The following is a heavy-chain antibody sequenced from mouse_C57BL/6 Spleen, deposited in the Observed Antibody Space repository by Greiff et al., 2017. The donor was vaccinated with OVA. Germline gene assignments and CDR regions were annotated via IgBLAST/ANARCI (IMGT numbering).Heavy chain of an antibody. V-gene: IGHV3-6*01. CDR3: ARERGNYVAWFAY. CDR1: GYSITSGYY. Sequence: EVQLQESGPGLVKPSQSLSLTCSVTGYSITSGYYWNWIRQFPGNKLEWMGYISYDGSNNYNPSLKNRISITRDTSKNQFFLKLNSVTTEDTATYYCARERGNYVAWFAYWGQGTLVTVSA. D-gene: IGHD2-1*01. J-gene: IGHJ3*01. CDR2: ISYDGSN.